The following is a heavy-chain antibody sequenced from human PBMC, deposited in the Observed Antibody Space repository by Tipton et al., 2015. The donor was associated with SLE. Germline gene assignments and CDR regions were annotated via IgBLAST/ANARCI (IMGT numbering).Heavy chain of an antibody. V-gene: IGHV4-39*07. Sequence: LRLSCTVSGGPINSYYWGWIRQPPGKGLEWIGSAHYSGITYYNPSLKSRVTISVDTSKNQLSLRLSSVTAADTAVYYCARQGSGELVVVVAVTGALDYWGQGTLVTVSS. J-gene: IGHJ1*01. CDR3: ARQGSGELVVVVAVTGALDY. CDR2: AHYSGIT. CDR1: GGPINSYY. D-gene: IGHD2-15*01.